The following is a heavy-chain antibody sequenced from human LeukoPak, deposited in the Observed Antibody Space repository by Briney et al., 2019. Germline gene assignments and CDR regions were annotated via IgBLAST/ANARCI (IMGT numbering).Heavy chain of an antibody. J-gene: IGHJ6*02. V-gene: IGHV4-59*12. Sequence: PSETLSLTCTVSGVSISSYYWSWIRQPPGKGLEWIGYIYYSGSTNYNPSLKSRVTISVDTSKNQFSLKLSSVTAADTAVYYCARTSHYGGNSYYYYYGMDVWGQGTTVTVSS. CDR2: IYYSGST. CDR1: GVSISSYY. D-gene: IGHD4-23*01. CDR3: ARTSHYGGNSYYYYYGMDV.